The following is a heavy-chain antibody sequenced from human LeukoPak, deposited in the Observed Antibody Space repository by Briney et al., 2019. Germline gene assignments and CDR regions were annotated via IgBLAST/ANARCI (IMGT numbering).Heavy chain of an antibody. CDR2: IKRDGSEK. CDR3: ARAGTILGEVSWFDP. V-gene: IGHV3-7*01. CDR1: GFTFSSHW. D-gene: IGHD3-16*01. Sequence: PGGSLRLSCAASGFTFSSHWMSWVRQAPGKGLEWVANIKRDGSEKFYVDSVKGRFTISRDNAKNSLYLQMNSLRAEDMAVYYCARAGTILGEVSWFDPWGQGTLVTVSS. J-gene: IGHJ5*02.